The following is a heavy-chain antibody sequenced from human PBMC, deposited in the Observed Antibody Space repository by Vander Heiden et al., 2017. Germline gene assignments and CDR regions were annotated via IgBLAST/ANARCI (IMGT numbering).Heavy chain of an antibody. CDR1: ACSISSSSYY. V-gene: IGHV4-39*02. CDR2: IYYSGST. J-gene: IGHJ2*01. CDR3: ARERTAHNWYFDL. D-gene: IGHD4-17*01. Sequence: QLQLQESGPGLVKPSETLSLTCTVSACSISSSSYYWGWIRQPPGKGLEWIGSIYYSGSTYYNPSLKSRVTISVDTSKNQFSLKLSSVTAADTAVYYCARERTAHNWYFDLWGRGTLVTVSS.